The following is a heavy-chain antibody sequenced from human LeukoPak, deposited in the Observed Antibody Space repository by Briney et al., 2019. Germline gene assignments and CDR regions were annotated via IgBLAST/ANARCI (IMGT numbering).Heavy chain of an antibody. CDR1: GGSISSSSYY. Sequence: SETLSLTCTVSGGSISSSSYYWGWIRQPPGKGLEWIGSIYYSGSTYYNPSLKSRVTISVDTSKNQFSLKLSSVTAADTAVYYCARYRIAAAGIYYFDYWGQGTLVTVSS. CDR2: IYYSGST. J-gene: IGHJ4*02. CDR3: ARYRIAAAGIYYFDY. V-gene: IGHV4-39*01. D-gene: IGHD6-13*01.